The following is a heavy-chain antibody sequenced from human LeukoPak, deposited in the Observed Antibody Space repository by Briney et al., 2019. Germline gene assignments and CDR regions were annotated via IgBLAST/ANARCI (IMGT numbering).Heavy chain of an antibody. CDR2: ISDSSSSI. D-gene: IGHD4-23*01. CDR1: GFTFSTCA. CDR3: AREDTGGAVVTYNYYYYGMDV. Sequence: GGSLRLSCAASGFTFSTCAMSWVRQAPGRGLEWVSAISDSSSSIFYADSVKGRFTISRDNSKNTLYLQMNSLTADDTAVYYCAREDTGGAVVTYNYYYYGMDVWGQGTTVTVSS. V-gene: IGHV3-23*01. J-gene: IGHJ6*02.